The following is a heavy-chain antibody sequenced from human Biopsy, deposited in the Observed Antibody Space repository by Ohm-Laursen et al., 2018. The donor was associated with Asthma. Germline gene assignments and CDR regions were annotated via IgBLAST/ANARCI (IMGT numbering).Heavy chain of an antibody. CDR1: GGSMSSSSYS. J-gene: IGHJ4*02. CDR2: ISYTGNT. V-gene: IGHV4-39*01. CDR3: ARHWNWGSFFDY. D-gene: IGHD7-27*01. Sequence: SDTLSLTYTVSGGSMSSSSYSWGWIRQPPGKGLEWIGSISYTGNTDIPSLRSRVTLSVDTSKNNFSLKLTSVTAADTAVFYCARHWNWGSFFDYWGQGMLVTVSS.